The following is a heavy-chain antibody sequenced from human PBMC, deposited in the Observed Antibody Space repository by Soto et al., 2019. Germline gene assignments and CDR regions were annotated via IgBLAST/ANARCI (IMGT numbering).Heavy chain of an antibody. CDR1: GGSISSGDYY. CDR3: ARVGGFGATTIDY. J-gene: IGHJ4*02. D-gene: IGHD3-10*01. V-gene: IGHV4-30-4*01. Sequence: QVQLQESGPGLVKPSQTLSLTCTVSGGSISSGDYYWSWIHQPPGKGLEWIGYIYYSGSTYYNPSLKSRVTISVDTSKNQFSLKLSSVTAADTAVYYCARVGGFGATTIDYWGKGTLVTVSS. CDR2: IYYSGST.